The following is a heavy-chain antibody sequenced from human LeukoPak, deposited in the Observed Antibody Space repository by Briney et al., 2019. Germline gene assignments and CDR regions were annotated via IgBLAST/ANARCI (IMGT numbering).Heavy chain of an antibody. D-gene: IGHD3-10*01. V-gene: IGHV3-23*01. CDR1: GFTFSSYA. CDR2: ISGSGGST. CDR3: AKDPSLSVMGRGRWFDP. J-gene: IGHJ5*02. Sequence: GGSLRPSCAASGFTFSSYAMSWVRQAPGKGLEWVSAISGSGGSTYYADSVKGRFTISRDNSKNTLYLQMNSLRAEDTAVYYCAKDPSLSVMGRGRWFDPWGQGTLVTVSS.